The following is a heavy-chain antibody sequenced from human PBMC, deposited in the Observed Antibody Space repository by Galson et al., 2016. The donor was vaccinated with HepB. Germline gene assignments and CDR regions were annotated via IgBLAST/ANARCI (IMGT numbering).Heavy chain of an antibody. J-gene: IGHJ5*02. V-gene: IGHV4-59*01. D-gene: IGHD6-25*01. CDR2: IYYNGAT. CDR1: GGSFNRYY. Sequence: SETLSLTCNVSGGSFNRYYWGWVRQPPGKRLEWIGYIYYNGATSYNPSLQSRVTISLDTSKNQFFLSLHSVTAADTALYFCARAARAKNWFDPWGPGTLVTVSS. CDR3: ARAARAKNWFDP.